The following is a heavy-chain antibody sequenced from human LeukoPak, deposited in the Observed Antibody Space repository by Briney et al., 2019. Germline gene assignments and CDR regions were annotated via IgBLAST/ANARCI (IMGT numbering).Heavy chain of an antibody. D-gene: IGHD1-26*01. CDR1: GFTFSTYG. Sequence: TGGSLRLSCAASGFTFSTYGMSWVRQAPGKGLEWVSAISGSGGSTYYADSVKGRFTISRDNSKNTLFLQMNSLRAEDTAVYYCARGSGSYSYFDYWGQGTLVTVSS. J-gene: IGHJ4*02. V-gene: IGHV3-23*01. CDR2: ISGSGGST. CDR3: ARGSGSYSYFDY.